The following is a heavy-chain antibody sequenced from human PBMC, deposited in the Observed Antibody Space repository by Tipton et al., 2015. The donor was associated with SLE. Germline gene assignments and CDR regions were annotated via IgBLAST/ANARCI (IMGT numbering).Heavy chain of an antibody. V-gene: IGHV4-39*07. CDR3: ARHEYPGGVFDY. CDR1: GGSFSSRIYY. J-gene: IGHJ4*02. Sequence: GLVKPSETLSVTCTVSGGSFSSRIYYWAWIRQPPGKGLEWIGNIYYRVSAYYNPSLKSRVSISVDTSKNQISLKLSSVTAADTAMYYCARHEYPGGVFDYWGQGTLVTASS. D-gene: IGHD2/OR15-2a*01. CDR2: IYYRVSA.